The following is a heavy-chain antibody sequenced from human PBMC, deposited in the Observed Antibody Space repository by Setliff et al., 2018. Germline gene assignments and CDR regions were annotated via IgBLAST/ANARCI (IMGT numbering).Heavy chain of an antibody. D-gene: IGHD3-16*02. CDR3: ARDNNPGYRGYWGRFDY. CDR1: GGSISRCGYY. Sequence: SETLSLTCTVSGGSISRCGYYWSWSRQHTGKGLEWMGYIYYSGSTDDNPSLKSRVTISVDTSKNQFSLKLSSVTASDTAVYYCARDNNPGYRGYWGRFDYWGQGTLVTVSS. CDR2: IYYSGST. V-gene: IGHV4-31*03. J-gene: IGHJ4*02.